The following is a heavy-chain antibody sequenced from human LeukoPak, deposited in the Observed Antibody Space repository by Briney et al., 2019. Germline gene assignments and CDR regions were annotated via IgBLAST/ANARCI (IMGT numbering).Heavy chain of an antibody. Sequence: SGTLSLTCAVSGGSISSNNWWTWVRPTPGKGLDWIGEIYHYGTTNYNPSLKGRVTISVDKSKNQFSLKFNSVTAADTAVYYCARGPSLGAHLDYWGQGTLVTVSS. J-gene: IGHJ4*02. D-gene: IGHD1-26*01. CDR3: ARGPSLGAHLDY. CDR1: GGSISSNNW. CDR2: IYHYGTT. V-gene: IGHV4-4*02.